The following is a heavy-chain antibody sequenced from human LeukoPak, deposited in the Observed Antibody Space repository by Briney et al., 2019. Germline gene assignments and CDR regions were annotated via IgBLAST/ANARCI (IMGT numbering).Heavy chain of an antibody. J-gene: IGHJ4*02. V-gene: IGHV1-24*01. Sequence: ASVKVSCKVSGYSLGELPIHWVRQAPGKGLEWMGGFDPEDVEIIYAQKFKGRVTMAEDTSTDTAYMELSSLRSEDTAVYYCASVPPRGVSVFDYWGQGTLVTVSS. D-gene: IGHD5/OR15-5a*01. CDR1: GYSLGELP. CDR2: FDPEDVEI. CDR3: ASVPPRGVSVFDY.